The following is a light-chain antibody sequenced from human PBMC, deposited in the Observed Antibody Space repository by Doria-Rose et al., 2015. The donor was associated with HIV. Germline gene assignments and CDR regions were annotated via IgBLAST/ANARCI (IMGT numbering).Light chain of an antibody. V-gene: IGKV4-1*01. J-gene: IGKJ3*01. Sequence: DIQVTQSPESLGMSLGERATLNCKSNQSLLYTSKNYLAWYQQKQGQPPKLLIYWASTRQSGVPARFSGSGSGTDCIRTISSLEAEDVAVYYCQQYYDTPSFGPGTTVDIK. CDR2: WAS. CDR1: QSLLYTSKNY. CDR3: QQYYDTPS.